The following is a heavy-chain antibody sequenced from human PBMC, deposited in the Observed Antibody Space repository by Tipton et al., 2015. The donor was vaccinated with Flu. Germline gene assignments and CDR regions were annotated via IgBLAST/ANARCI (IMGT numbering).Heavy chain of an antibody. CDR2: IYYRGTT. D-gene: IGHD4-11*01. J-gene: IGHJ6*02. V-gene: IGHV4-59*02. Sequence: TLSLTCTVSGGSVSPYYWNWVRQSPGKGLEWIGYIYYRGTTGYNPSLKSRVTISVDTSKNQFSLKLTSVTAADTAVYYCARDLVQDYRDQYFGMDVWGQGTIVTVSS. CDR1: GGSVSPYY. CDR3: ARDLVQDYRDQYFGMDV.